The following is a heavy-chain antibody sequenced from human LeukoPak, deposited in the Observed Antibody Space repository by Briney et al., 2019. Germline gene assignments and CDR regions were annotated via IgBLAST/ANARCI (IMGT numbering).Heavy chain of an antibody. CDR2: IYYSGST. Sequence: SETLSLTCTVSGGSISSYYWSWIRQPPGKGLEWIGYIYYSGSTNYNPSLKSRVTISVDTSKNQFSLKLSSVTAADTAVYYCARPAAIRNFGYSNYRADAFDIWGQGTMVTVSS. CDR1: GGSISSYY. J-gene: IGHJ3*02. V-gene: IGHV4-59*12. D-gene: IGHD2-2*02. CDR3: ARPAAIRNFGYSNYRADAFDI.